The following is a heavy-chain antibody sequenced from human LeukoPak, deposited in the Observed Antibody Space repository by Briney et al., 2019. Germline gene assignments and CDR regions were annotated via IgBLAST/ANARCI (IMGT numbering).Heavy chain of an antibody. D-gene: IGHD6-13*01. V-gene: IGHV4-39*07. J-gene: IGHJ4*02. CDR1: GGSISSSSYY. CDR2: IYHSGST. Sequence: SETLSLTCTVSGGSISSSSYYWGWIRQPPGKGLEWIGSIYHSGSTYYNLSLKSRVTISVDTSKNQFSLKLSSVTAADTAVYYCARAGYSSSWKFDYWGQGTLVTVSS. CDR3: ARAGYSSSWKFDY.